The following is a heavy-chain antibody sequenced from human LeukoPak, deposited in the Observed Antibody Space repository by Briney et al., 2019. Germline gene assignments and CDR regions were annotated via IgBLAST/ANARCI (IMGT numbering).Heavy chain of an antibody. CDR3: ANVAKGRYFFYYMDP. Sequence: ASVKVSCKASGDSTNTYGIAWGRQAPGQGLEWIGWISPYSAYTKYADALQGRVTMTTDTSKTTSYLELRSLSSDDTAVYFCANVAKGRYFFYYMDPWGKGTTVIVS. CDR2: ISPYSAYT. CDR1: GDSTNTYG. V-gene: IGHV1-18*04. J-gene: IGHJ6*03.